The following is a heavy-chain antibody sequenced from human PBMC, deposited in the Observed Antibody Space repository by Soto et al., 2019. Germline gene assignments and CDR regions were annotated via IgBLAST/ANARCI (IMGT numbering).Heavy chain of an antibody. CDR1: GGTFSNYA. D-gene: IGHD2-21*02. V-gene: IGHV1-69*12. CDR2: IIPIFGIP. J-gene: IGHJ4*02. CDR3: ATHLARIVEVTPSIVYFHY. Sequence: QVQLVQSGAEVKKPGSSVKVSCKSSGGTFSNYAISWVRQAPGQGLEWMGQIIPIFGIPKYSQKFQGRVTITADESTSPAYMEVSSLRSEDTAIYYWATHLARIVEVTPSIVYFHYWGQGTLVTVSS.